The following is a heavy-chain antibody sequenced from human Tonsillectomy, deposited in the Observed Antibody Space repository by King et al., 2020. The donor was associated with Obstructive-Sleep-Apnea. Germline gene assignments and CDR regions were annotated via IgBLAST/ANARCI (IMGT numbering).Heavy chain of an antibody. D-gene: IGHD2/OR15-2a*01. CDR2: ISSDGSNE. V-gene: IGHV3-30*18. Sequence: VQLVESGGGVVQAGKSLRLSCVASGFTFSTYCMHWLRQAPGKWLEWVAVISSDGSNEYSADSVKGRFPISRDNSKNTLYLQMNSLRTEDTAVYYCAKGSATNSYLLPDYWGQGTLVIVSS. CDR1: GFTFSTYC. CDR3: AKGSATNSYLLPDY. J-gene: IGHJ4*02.